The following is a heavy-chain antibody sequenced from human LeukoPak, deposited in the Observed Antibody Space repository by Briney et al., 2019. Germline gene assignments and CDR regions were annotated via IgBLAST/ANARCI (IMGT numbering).Heavy chain of an antibody. CDR1: GFTFSSYA. V-gene: IGHV3-23*01. D-gene: IGHD2-8*01. J-gene: IGHJ4*02. Sequence: GGSLRLSCAASGFTFSSYAMSWVRQAPGKGLEWVSAISGSGGSTYYADSVKGRFTISRDNSNNTLYLQMNSLRAEDTAIYYCAKESNGVWGYYFDCWGQGTLVTVSS. CDR3: AKESNGVWGYYFDC. CDR2: ISGSGGST.